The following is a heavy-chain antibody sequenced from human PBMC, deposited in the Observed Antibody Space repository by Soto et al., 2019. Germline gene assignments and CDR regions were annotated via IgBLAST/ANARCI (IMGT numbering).Heavy chain of an antibody. Sequence: GESLKISCAASGFTFSSYAMSWVRQAPGKGLEWVSAISGSGGSTYYADSVKGRFTISRDNSKNTLYLQMNSLRAEDTAVYYCAKDRSVVVPAAIFPGDYYYYYMDVWGKGTTVTVSS. CDR3: AKDRSVVVPAAIFPGDYYYYYMDV. CDR2: ISGSGGST. D-gene: IGHD2-2*01. J-gene: IGHJ6*03. V-gene: IGHV3-23*01. CDR1: GFTFSSYA.